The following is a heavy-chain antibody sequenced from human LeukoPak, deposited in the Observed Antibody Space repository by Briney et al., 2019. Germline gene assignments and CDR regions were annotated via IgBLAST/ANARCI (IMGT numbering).Heavy chain of an antibody. V-gene: IGHV4-34*01. CDR3: AREPGWTIAARPFDY. J-gene: IGHJ4*02. Sequence: PSETLSLTCGVYGSSFSGYYRSWIRQPPGKGLEWIAEINHSGSTNYNASLKSRVTISVDKSRKQFSLMLSTVTAADSAMYYCAREPGWTIAARPFDYCGQGTLVTVSS. D-gene: IGHD6-6*01. CDR2: INHSGST. CDR1: GSSFSGYY.